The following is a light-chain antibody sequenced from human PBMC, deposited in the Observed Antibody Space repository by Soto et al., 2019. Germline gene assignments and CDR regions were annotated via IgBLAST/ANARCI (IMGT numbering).Light chain of an antibody. CDR2: GAY. V-gene: IGKV3-15*01. CDR3: QHYNYWPPKT. J-gene: IGKJ1*01. Sequence: EVVMTQSTATLSVSSGERTTLSCRPSQSVGNNLAWYQQKPGQAPRLLIYGAYTRATGIPARFSGSGSGTDFTLTISSLQSEDFAVYYCQHYNYWPPKTFGQGTNVDIK. CDR1: QSVGNN.